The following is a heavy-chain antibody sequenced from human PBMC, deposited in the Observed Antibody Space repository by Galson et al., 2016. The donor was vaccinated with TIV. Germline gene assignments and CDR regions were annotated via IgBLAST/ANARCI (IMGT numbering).Heavy chain of an antibody. D-gene: IGHD4-17*01. CDR2: ISFDGSDK. J-gene: IGHJ4*02. V-gene: IGHV3-30*13. Sequence: SLRLSCAATGFTFGSYGMHWVRQAPGKGLEWVAYISFDGSDKYYAASVKGRFTISRDKSKNSLYLQMDSLRAEDTAVYSCARVYADYYFDYWGQGTLVTVSS. CDR3: ARVYADYYFDY. CDR1: GFTFGSYG.